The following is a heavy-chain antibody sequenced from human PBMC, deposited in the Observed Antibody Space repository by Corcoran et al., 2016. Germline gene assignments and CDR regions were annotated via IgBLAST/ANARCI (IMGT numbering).Heavy chain of an antibody. CDR3: ARGGGWSSGRFRAFGF. CDR1: GFAFSTYW. J-gene: IGHJ3*01. Sequence: EVQLVESGGGLVQPGGSLRLSCAASGFAFSTYWMHWVRQVPGKGLMWVSRITGDGSDTTYADSVKGRFTISRDNAETTLYLQMDSLRAEDKAVYYCARGGGWSSGRFRAFGFWGQGIMVTVSS. D-gene: IGHD6-25*01. CDR2: ITGDGSDT. V-gene: IGHV3-74*03.